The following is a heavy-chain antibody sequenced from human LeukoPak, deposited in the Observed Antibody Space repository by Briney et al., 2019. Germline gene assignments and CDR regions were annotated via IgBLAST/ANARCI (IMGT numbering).Heavy chain of an antibody. J-gene: IGHJ5*02. D-gene: IGHD3-3*02. V-gene: IGHV4-38-2*02. Sequence: SETLSLTCTVSGYSISSGDYWGWIRQPPGKGLEWIASIHHSGTTCYTPSLKSRVRISLDPSKNQLSLSLRSVTAADTAVYYCARGWSILRGGDWFDPWGQGTLVTVSS. CDR2: IHHSGTT. CDR1: GYSISSGDY. CDR3: ARGWSILRGGDWFDP.